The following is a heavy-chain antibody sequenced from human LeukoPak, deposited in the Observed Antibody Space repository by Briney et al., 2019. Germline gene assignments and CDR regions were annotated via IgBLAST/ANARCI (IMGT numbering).Heavy chain of an antibody. CDR1: GFSFSDSG. CDR3: ARDLASRYSGSSPWDY. J-gene: IGHJ4*02. CDR2: IRSKADSYAT. Sequence: GGSLRLSCAASGFSFSDSGMHWVRQASGKGLEWVGHIRSKADSYATVYAASVKGRFTITRDDSENTAYLQMNSLKTEDTAVYYCARDLASRYSGSSPWDYWGQGTLVTVSS. V-gene: IGHV3-73*01. D-gene: IGHD1-26*01.